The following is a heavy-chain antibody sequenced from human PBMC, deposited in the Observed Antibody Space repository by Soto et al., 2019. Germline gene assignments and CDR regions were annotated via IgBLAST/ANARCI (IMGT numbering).Heavy chain of an antibody. Sequence: HPGGSLRLSCAASGFTFSSYAMSWVRQAPGKGLEWVSAISGSGGGTYYADSVKGRFTISRDNSKNTLYLQMNSLRAEDTAVYYCAKDRFNTYYYDSSGWDSWGQGTLVTVSS. CDR2: ISGSGGGT. CDR3: AKDRFNTYYYDSSGWDS. V-gene: IGHV3-23*01. CDR1: GFTFSSYA. D-gene: IGHD3-22*01. J-gene: IGHJ4*02.